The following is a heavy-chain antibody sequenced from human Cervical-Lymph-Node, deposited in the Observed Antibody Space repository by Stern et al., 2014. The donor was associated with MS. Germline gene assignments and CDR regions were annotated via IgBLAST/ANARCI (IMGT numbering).Heavy chain of an antibody. CDR2: IYPGDAET. CDR3: ARQTTAWASDV. D-gene: IGHD1-14*01. J-gene: IGHJ4*02. CDR1: GFKFSIYW. Sequence: VQLGQSGAELIRPGASLKISCKGSGFKFSIYWIAWVRQMPGKGLEWMGVIYPGDAETRYSPSFQGQCPLSADQSPSTAYLQWSSLNASDTAMYFCARQTTAWASDVWGQGTLVTVSS. V-gene: IGHV5-51*01.